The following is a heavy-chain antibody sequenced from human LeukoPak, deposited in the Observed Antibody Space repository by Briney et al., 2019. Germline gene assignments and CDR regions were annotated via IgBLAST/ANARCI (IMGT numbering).Heavy chain of an antibody. CDR3: ARDTAGADY. J-gene: IGHJ4*02. CDR1: GFTFSSNW. Sequence: GGPLRLSCVASGFTFSSNWMSWVRQAPGKGLEWVANIKQDGSEKYYVDSVKGRFTISRDNAKDSLYLQMNSLRAEDTAVYYCARDTAGADYWGQGTLVTVSS. CDR2: IKQDGSEK. V-gene: IGHV3-7*03. D-gene: IGHD1-26*01.